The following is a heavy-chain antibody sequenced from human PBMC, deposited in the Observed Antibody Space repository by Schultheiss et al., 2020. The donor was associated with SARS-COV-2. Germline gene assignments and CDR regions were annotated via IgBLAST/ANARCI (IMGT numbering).Heavy chain of an antibody. D-gene: IGHD4-17*01. CDR1: GFTFSNAW. CDR3: ARVSRFRVYGDYAHLDY. CDR2: ISYDGSNK. J-gene: IGHJ4*02. Sequence: GGSLRLSCAASGFTFSNAWMSWVRQAPGKGLEWVAVISYDGSNKYYADSVKGRFTISRDNSKNTLYLQMNSLRAEDTAVYYCARVSRFRVYGDYAHLDYWGQGTLVTVSS. V-gene: IGHV3-30-3*01.